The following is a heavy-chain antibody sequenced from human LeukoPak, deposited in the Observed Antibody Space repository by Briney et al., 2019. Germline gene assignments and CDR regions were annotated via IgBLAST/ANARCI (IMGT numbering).Heavy chain of an antibody. J-gene: IGHJ4*02. Sequence: GGSLRLSCAASGFSARSDHMNWVRQAPGKGLEWVSLFHTDGNIHYADSVKGRFTISRDDSKNAVYLQMNSLRAEDTAVYYCAKGRGGDWGQGTLVTVSS. V-gene: IGHV3-53*01. D-gene: IGHD3-10*01. CDR2: FHTDGNI. CDR1: GFSARSDH. CDR3: AKGRGGD.